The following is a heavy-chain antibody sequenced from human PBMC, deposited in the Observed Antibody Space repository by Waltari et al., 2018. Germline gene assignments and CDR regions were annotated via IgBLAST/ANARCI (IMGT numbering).Heavy chain of an antibody. CDR3: ASLSTWNFDY. V-gene: IGHV4-39*01. Sequence: QLQLQESGPGLVKPSETLSLTCTVSGGCISSSSYYWGWIRQPPGKGLEWIGSIYYSGSTYYNPSLKSRVTISVDTSKNQFSLKLSSVTAADTAVYYCASLSTWNFDYWGQGTLVTVSS. J-gene: IGHJ4*02. CDR1: GGCISSSSYY. CDR2: IYYSGST.